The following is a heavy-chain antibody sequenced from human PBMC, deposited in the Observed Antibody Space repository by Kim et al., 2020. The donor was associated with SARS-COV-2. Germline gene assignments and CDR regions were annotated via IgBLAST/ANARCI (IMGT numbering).Heavy chain of an antibody. V-gene: IGHV4-39*01. J-gene: IGHJ4*02. CDR3: ARHQGYTYGRIDN. CDR1: GGSISSNGFY. CDR2: IYYSGSS. Sequence: SETLSLTCTVSGGSISSNGFYWGWIRQPPGKGLEWIGSIYYSGSSYYNPSLKSRVTISVDTSKNQFSLKLSSVTAADTAVYYCARHQGYTYGRIDNWGQGTLVTVSS. D-gene: IGHD5-18*01.